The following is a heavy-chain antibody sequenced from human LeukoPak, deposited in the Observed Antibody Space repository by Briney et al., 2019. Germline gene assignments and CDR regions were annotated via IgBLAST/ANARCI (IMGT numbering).Heavy chain of an antibody. CDR1: GYSFASSW. CDR3: ARHRKDIGFDS. CDR2: IYPGDSDT. J-gene: IGHJ4*02. Sequence: GESLKIPCKGSGYSFASSWIGWVRQMPGKGLEWMGIIYPGDSDTRYSPSFQGQVTISADKSISTAYLQGSSLKASDTAMYYCARHRKDIGFDSWGQGTPVTVSS. V-gene: IGHV5-51*01. D-gene: IGHD2-15*01.